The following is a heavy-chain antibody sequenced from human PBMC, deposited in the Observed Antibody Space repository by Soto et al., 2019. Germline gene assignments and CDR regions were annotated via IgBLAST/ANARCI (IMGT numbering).Heavy chain of an antibody. Sequence: QVQLVQSGAEVKKPGSSVKVSCKASGGTFSSYTISWVRQAPGQGLEWMGRIIPILGIANYAQKFQGRVTITADKSTSTDYMELSSLRSEDTAVYYCARSWTYYDYIWGSYLSYWGQGTLVTVSS. J-gene: IGHJ4*02. CDR1: GGTFSSYT. D-gene: IGHD3-16*01. CDR3: ARSWTYYDYIWGSYLSY. V-gene: IGHV1-69*02. CDR2: IIPILGIA.